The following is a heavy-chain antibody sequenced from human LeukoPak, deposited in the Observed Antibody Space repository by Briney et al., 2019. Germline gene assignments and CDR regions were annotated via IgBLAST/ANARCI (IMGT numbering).Heavy chain of an antibody. Sequence: SETLSHTCAVYGGSFSGYYWSWIRQPPGKGLEWIGEINHSGSTNYNPSLKSRVTISVDTSKNQFSLKLSSVTAADTAVYYCARVGVGAKDYWGQGTLVTVSS. CDR3: ARVGVGAKDY. D-gene: IGHD1-26*01. CDR1: GGSFSGYY. V-gene: IGHV4-34*01. J-gene: IGHJ4*02. CDR2: INHSGST.